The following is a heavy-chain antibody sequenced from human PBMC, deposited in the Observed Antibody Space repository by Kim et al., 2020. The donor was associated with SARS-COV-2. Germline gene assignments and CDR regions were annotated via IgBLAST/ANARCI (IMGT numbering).Heavy chain of an antibody. J-gene: IGHJ4*02. CDR1: GFTFSSYA. Sequence: GGSLRLSCAASGFTFSSYAMHWVRQAPGKGLEWVAVISYDGSNKYYADSVKGRFTISRDNSKNTLYLQMNSLRAEDTAVYYCARHEDTAMAPLDYWGQGTLVTVSS. D-gene: IGHD5-18*01. CDR3: ARHEDTAMAPLDY. V-gene: IGHV3-30*04. CDR2: ISYDGSNK.